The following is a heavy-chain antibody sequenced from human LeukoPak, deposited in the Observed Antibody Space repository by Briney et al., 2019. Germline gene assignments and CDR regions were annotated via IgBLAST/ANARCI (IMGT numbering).Heavy chain of an antibody. CDR2: ISPNGVIT. CDR3: AKDDAWLQYGN. CDR1: GFTFRSHG. D-gene: IGHD5-24*01. V-gene: IGHV3-23*01. Sequence: GGSLRLSCVASGFTFRSHGMNWGRQAPGKGLEWVSGISPNGVITYYADSVKGRFTISRDNSKGTVYLQMNSLRPEDTAVYYCAKDDAWLQYGNWGRGTLVTVSS. J-gene: IGHJ4*02.